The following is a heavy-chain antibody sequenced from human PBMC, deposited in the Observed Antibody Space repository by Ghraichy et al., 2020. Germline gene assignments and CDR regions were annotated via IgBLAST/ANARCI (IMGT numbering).Heavy chain of an antibody. D-gene: IGHD1-26*01. CDR2: IKQDGSDK. Sequence: GGSLRLSCAASGFTLSNYWMSWIRQAPGKGPEWVANIKQDGSDKYYVDSVKGRFTISIDNAKNSLYLQMYSLRAEETAVYYCARGGGNFDYWGQGTLVTVSS. V-gene: IGHV3-7*02. CDR1: GFTLSNYW. J-gene: IGHJ4*02. CDR3: ARGGGNFDY.